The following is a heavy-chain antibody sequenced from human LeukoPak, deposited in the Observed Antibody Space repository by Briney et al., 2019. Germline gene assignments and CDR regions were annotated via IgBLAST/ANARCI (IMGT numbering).Heavy chain of an antibody. J-gene: IGHJ4*02. CDR1: GFTFSSYS. CDR3: AKDLLIAAAGTIDY. V-gene: IGHV3-48*01. CDR2: ISSSGSTV. Sequence: GGSLRLSCAASGFTFSSYSMNWVRQAPGKGLEWVSYISSSGSTVYYADSVKGRFTISRGNSKNTLYLQMNSLRAEDTAVYYCAKDLLIAAAGTIDYWGQGTLVTVSS. D-gene: IGHD6-13*01.